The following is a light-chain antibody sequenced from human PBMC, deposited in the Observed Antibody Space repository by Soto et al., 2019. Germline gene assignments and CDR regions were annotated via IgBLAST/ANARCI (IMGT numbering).Light chain of an antibody. CDR1: QGISSS. CDR2: AAS. Sequence: IQLTQSPSSLSASVRDRVTITCRASQGISSSLAWYQQKPGKAPKLLLYAASTLQSGVPSRFSGSGSGTDFTLTISSRQPEDFASYYCQQLNNYPYTFGQGTKLEMK. V-gene: IGKV1-9*01. J-gene: IGKJ2*01. CDR3: QQLNNYPYT.